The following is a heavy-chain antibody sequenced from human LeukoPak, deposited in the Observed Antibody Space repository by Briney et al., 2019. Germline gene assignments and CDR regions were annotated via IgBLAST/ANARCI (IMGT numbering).Heavy chain of an antibody. V-gene: IGHV1-18*01. J-gene: IGHJ5*02. CDR2: ISAYNGNT. D-gene: IGHD2-2*01. CDR1: GYTFTSYG. CDR3: ARDRSGCSSTSCQKPYNWFDP. Sequence: ASVKVSCKASGYTFTSYGISWVRQAPGQGLEWMVWISAYNGNTNYAQKLQGRVTMTTDTSTSTAYMELRSLRSDDTAVYYCARDRSGCSSTSCQKPYNWFDPWGQGTLVTVSS.